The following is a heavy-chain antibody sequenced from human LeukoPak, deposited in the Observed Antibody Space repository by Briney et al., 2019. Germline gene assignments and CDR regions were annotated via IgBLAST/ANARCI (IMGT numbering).Heavy chain of an antibody. CDR2: IIPIFGTA. Sequence: ASVKVSCKASGGTFSSYAISRVRQAPGQGLEWMGGIIPIFGTANYAQKFQGRVTITADESTSTAYMELSSLRSEDTAVYYCARDRPSLTGFDYWGQGTLVTVSS. CDR3: ARDRPSLTGFDY. V-gene: IGHV1-69*13. CDR1: GGTFSSYA. D-gene: IGHD3-9*01. J-gene: IGHJ4*02.